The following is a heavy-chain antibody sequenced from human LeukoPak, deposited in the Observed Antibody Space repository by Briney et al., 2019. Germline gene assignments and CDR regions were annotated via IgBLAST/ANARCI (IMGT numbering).Heavy chain of an antibody. CDR3: ARKYSSGWFGYFDY. V-gene: IGHV4-34*01. CDR2: INHSGST. J-gene: IGHJ4*02. CDR1: GGSFSGYY. D-gene: IGHD6-19*01. Sequence: SETLSLTCAVYGGSFSGYYWSWIRQPPGKGLEWIGEINHSGSTNYNPSLKSRVTISVDTSKNQFSLKLSSVTAADTAVYYCARKYSSGWFGYFDYWGQGTLVTVSS.